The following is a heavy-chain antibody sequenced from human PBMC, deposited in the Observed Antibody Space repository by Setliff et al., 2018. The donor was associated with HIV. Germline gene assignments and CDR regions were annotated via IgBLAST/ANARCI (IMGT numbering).Heavy chain of an antibody. Sequence: PSETLSLTCTVSGDSITRVSSFWSWIRQPAGKGLEWIGHVYTSGSTDYNPSLNSRLTISIDTSRNQFSLRLNSVTAADTAVYFCARGRDSSGLGEFDPWGQGTLVTVSS. CDR3: ARGRDSSGLGEFDP. V-gene: IGHV4-61*09. CDR1: GDSITRVSSF. J-gene: IGHJ5*02. D-gene: IGHD3-22*01. CDR2: VYTSGST.